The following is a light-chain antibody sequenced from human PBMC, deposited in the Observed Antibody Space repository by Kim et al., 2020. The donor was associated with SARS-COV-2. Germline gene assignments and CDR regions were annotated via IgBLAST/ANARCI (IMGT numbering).Light chain of an antibody. CDR2: DAS. CDR1: QSVGNS. V-gene: IGKV3-15*01. J-gene: IGKJ1*01. CDR3: QQNRNWPRT. Sequence: EIVMTQSPATLSVSPGERATLSCRASQSVGNSLAWYQQKPGQAPRLLIYDASTRAAGIPARFSGSGSGAEFTLTISSPLSEDFTVYYCQQNRNWPRTFGQGTKVDIK.